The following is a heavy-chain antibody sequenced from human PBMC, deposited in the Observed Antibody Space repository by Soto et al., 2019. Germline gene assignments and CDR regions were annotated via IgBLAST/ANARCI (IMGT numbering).Heavy chain of an antibody. D-gene: IGHD3-10*01. CDR2: ISSSSSTI. V-gene: IGHV3-48*01. J-gene: IGHJ6*02. CDR3: ARDSTMYGSGSYGMDV. Sequence: SGGGLVQPGGSLRLSCAASGFTFSSYSMNWVRQAPGKGLEWVSYISSSSSTIYYADSVKGRFTISRDNAKNSLYLQMNSLRAEDTAVYYCARDSTMYGSGSYGMDVWGQGTTVTVSS. CDR1: GFTFSSYS.